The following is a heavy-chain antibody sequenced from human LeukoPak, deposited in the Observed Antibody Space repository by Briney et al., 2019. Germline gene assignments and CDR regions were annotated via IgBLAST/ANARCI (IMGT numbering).Heavy chain of an antibody. J-gene: IGHJ4*02. D-gene: IGHD2-15*01. V-gene: IGHV4-38-2*02. CDR3: ARDRSYCSGGSCSYYFDY. CDR1: GGSFSGYY. Sequence: SETLSLTCAVYGGSFSGYYWGWIRQPPGKGLEWIGSIYHSGSTYYNPSLKSRVTISVDTSKSQFSLKLSSVTAADTAVYYCARDRSYCSGGSCSYYFDYWGQGTLVTVSS. CDR2: IYHSGST.